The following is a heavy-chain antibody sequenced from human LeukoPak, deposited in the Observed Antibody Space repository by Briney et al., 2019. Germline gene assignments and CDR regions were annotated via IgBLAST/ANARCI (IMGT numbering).Heavy chain of an antibody. Sequence: SETLSLTCNVSGDSISRYYWGWIRQPPGKGLEWIGYIYYSGSTHYNPSLKSRATISVDPSRSQFSLKLNSVTAADTALYYCASTPWDFWSGYFDYWGQGTLVTVSS. D-gene: IGHD3-3*01. CDR2: IYYSGST. CDR1: GDSISRYY. J-gene: IGHJ4*02. CDR3: ASTPWDFWSGYFDY. V-gene: IGHV4-59*13.